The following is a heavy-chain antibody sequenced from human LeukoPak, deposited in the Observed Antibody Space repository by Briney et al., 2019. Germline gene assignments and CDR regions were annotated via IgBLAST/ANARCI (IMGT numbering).Heavy chain of an antibody. Sequence: GESLKISCKGSGYSFVDYWIGWVREMPGKGPEWMGIIFPHDSDIKYSPSFQGQVTFSVDKSISTAYVQWSSLKASDTAIYYCARHGRKGCNSVNCYTSFYYYGMHVWGQGTTVTVSS. CDR2: IFPHDSDI. CDR1: GYSFVDYW. CDR3: ARHGRKGCNSVNCYTSFYYYGMHV. D-gene: IGHD2-2*02. J-gene: IGHJ6*02. V-gene: IGHV5-51*01.